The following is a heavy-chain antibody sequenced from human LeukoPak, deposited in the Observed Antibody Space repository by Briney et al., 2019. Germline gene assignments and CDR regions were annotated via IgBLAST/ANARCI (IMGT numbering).Heavy chain of an antibody. J-gene: IGHJ3*01. D-gene: IGHD2-15*01. CDR2: ISYDGSNK. CDR3: ARGDWGIVVVVAASAAFDF. Sequence: GGSLRLSCAASGFIFSSYAMDWVRQAPGKGREWVAVISYDGSNKYYADSVKGRFTISRDNSKTTLYLQMNILRAEDTAVYYCARGDWGIVVVVAASAAFDFWGQGTMVTVSS. CDR1: GFIFSSYA. V-gene: IGHV3-30*04.